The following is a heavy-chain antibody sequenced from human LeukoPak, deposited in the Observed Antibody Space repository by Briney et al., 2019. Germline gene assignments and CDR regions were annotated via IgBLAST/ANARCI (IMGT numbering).Heavy chain of an antibody. CDR1: GFTLNTYG. D-gene: IGHD1-1*01. Sequence: GGSLRLSCAASGFTLNTYGMSWVRQAPGKGLEWVSTNSGAGGSKYYADSVRGRFTISRDNSKNMLYVQVDSLRAEDTAVYYCVKLRTGTASSFDLWGQGTLVTVS. CDR2: NSGAGGSK. CDR3: VKLRTGTASSFDL. J-gene: IGHJ4*02. V-gene: IGHV3-23*01.